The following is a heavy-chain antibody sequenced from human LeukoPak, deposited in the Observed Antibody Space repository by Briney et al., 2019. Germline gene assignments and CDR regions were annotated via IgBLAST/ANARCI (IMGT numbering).Heavy chain of an antibody. D-gene: IGHD6-19*01. J-gene: IGHJ4*02. CDR3: ARSGILSSGWYSERVLEATHRGHDY. V-gene: IGHV1-18*01. CDR1: GYTFTSYG. Sequence: ASVKVSCKASGYTFTSYGISWVGQAPGQGLEWMGWISGYKGNTNYAQKLQGRVTMTTDTSTSTAYMELRSLRSDDTAVYYCARSGILSSGWYSERVLEATHRGHDYWGQGTLVTVSS. CDR2: ISGYKGNT.